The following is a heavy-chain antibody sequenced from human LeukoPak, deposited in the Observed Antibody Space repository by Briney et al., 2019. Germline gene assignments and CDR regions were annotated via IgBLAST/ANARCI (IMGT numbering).Heavy chain of an antibody. D-gene: IGHD3-10*01. Sequence: VKVSCKASGVTFSSYAISWVRQAPGQGLEWMGGIIPIFGTANYAQKFQGRVTITADESTSTAYMELSSLRSEDTAVYYCARGKSYDYYGSGSYFDYYYMDVWGKGTTVTISS. J-gene: IGHJ6*03. CDR2: IIPIFGTA. CDR3: ARGKSYDYYGSGSYFDYYYMDV. CDR1: GVTFSSYA. V-gene: IGHV1-69*01.